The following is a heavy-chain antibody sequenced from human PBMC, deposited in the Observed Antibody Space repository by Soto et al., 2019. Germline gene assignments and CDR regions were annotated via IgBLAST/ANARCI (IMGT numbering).Heavy chain of an antibody. Sequence: GESLKISCKGSGYSFPTFWIAWVRQMPGKGLEWMGVIYPGDSDTRYSPSFQGQVTTSADKSISTAYLQWSSLRASDTAMYYCARSGRNAYYNMDVWGQGTTVTVSS. V-gene: IGHV5-51*01. J-gene: IGHJ6*02. D-gene: IGHD3-16*01. CDR3: ARSGRNAYYNMDV. CDR2: IYPGDSDT. CDR1: GYSFPTFW.